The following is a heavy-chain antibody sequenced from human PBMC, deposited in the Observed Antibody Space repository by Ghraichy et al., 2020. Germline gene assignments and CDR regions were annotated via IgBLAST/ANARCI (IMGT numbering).Heavy chain of an antibody. Sequence: GESLNISCAASGFTFSSYWMSWVRQAPGKGLEWVANIKQDGSEKYYVDSVKGRFTISRDNAKNSLYLQMNSLRAEDTAVYYCARVSGYDFWSGYTRPYYYYGMDVWGQGTTVTVSS. V-gene: IGHV3-7*03. CDR2: IKQDGSEK. J-gene: IGHJ6*02. CDR1: GFTFSSYW. D-gene: IGHD3-3*01. CDR3: ARVSGYDFWSGYTRPYYYYGMDV.